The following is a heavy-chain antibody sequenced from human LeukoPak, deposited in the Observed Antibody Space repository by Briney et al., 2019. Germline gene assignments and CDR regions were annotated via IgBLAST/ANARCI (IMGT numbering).Heavy chain of an antibody. V-gene: IGHV1-8*01. CDR1: GYTFTSYD. Sequence: PWASVKVSCKASGYTFTSYDINWVRQATGQGLEWMGWMNPNSGNTGYAQKFQGRVTMTRNTSISTAYMELSSLRSEDTAVHYCARVAIPADDAFDIWGQGTMVTVSS. D-gene: IGHD2-2*01. CDR3: ARVAIPADDAFDI. J-gene: IGHJ3*02. CDR2: MNPNSGNT.